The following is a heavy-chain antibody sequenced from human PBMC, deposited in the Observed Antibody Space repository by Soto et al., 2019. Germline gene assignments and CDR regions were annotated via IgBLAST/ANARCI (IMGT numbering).Heavy chain of an antibody. CDR1: GFTFSPYA. V-gene: IGHV3-30-3*01. CDR2: ISYDGRNK. Sequence: QVQLVESGGGVVQPGRSLRLSCAASGFTFSPYAMHWVRQAPGKGLEWVAVISYDGRNKYYADSVKGRFTISRDNSKNTLYWQMNSLRAEDTAVFYCARDAGNYGDCWGQGTLVTVSS. D-gene: IGHD1-7*01. J-gene: IGHJ4*02. CDR3: ARDAGNYGDC.